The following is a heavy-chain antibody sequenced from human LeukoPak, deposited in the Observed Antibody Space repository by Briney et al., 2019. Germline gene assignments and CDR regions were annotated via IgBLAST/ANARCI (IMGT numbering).Heavy chain of an antibody. D-gene: IGHD3-3*02. J-gene: IGHJ6*03. CDR2: IIPIYGTP. Sequence: SVKVSCKASGGALSGYAISWVRQAPGQGLEWMGGIIPIYGTPHSAQKFQGRVTITTDESTSTAFMDLSSLRSEDTAVYYCARGKLGYYYYHMDAWGKGTTVTVSS. CDR1: GGALSGYA. V-gene: IGHV1-69*05. CDR3: ARGKLGYYYYHMDA.